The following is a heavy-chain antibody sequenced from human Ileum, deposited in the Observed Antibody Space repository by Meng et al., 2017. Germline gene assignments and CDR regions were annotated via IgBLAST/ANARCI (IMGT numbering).Heavy chain of an antibody. V-gene: IGHV3-7*01. Sequence: GGPLRLSCAASGFTFSNSWMAWPRQAPGKGLELVANMNQEGSVKNYVDSVKGRFAISRDNAKNSLYLQLNSLRAEDTALYYLARDPAYGAYDIWGQGTMVTVSS. CDR1: GFTFSNSW. J-gene: IGHJ3*02. D-gene: IGHD2-21*01. CDR3: ARDPAYGAYDI. CDR2: MNQEGSVK.